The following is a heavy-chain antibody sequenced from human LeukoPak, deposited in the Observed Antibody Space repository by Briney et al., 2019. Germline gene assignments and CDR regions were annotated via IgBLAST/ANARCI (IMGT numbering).Heavy chain of an antibody. CDR3: ARAQGYSSGWNFQH. CDR1: GGSISSYY. J-gene: IGHJ1*01. D-gene: IGHD6-19*01. V-gene: IGHV4-59*01. CDR2: IYYSGST. Sequence: SETLSLTCTVSGGSISSYYWSWIRQPPGKGLEWIGYIYYSGSTNYNPSLKSRVTISVDTSKNQFSLKLSSVTAADTAVYYCARAQGYSSGWNFQHWGQGTLVTVSS.